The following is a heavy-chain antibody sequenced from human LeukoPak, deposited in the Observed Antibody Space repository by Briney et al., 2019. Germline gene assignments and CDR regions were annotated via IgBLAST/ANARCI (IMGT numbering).Heavy chain of an antibody. CDR3: ARSIGLTGGGVDV. V-gene: IGHV3-11*01. J-gene: IGHJ6*02. CDR2: ITNGGSTI. Sequence: PGGSLRLSCAASGFTCSDYNMNWVRQAPGKGLEWVSYITNGGSTIHHADSVKGRFTISWDNAKKTLYLQMNSLRAEDTAVYYCARSIGLTGGGVDVWGQGTTVTVSS. CDR1: GFTCSDYN. D-gene: IGHD3-9*01.